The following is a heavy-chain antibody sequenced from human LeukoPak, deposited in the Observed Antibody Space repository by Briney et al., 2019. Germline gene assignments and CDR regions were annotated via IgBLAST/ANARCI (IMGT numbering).Heavy chain of an antibody. J-gene: IGHJ4*02. V-gene: IGHV3-21*01. CDR2: ISSSSSYI. CDR3: ARDPYSGLFDY. CDR1: GFIFSSYS. Sequence: GRSLRLSCAASGFIFSSYSMNWVRQAPGKGLEWVSSISSSSSYIYYADSVKGRFTISRDNAKNSLYLQMNSLRAEDTAVYYCARDPYSGLFDYWGQGTLVTVSS. D-gene: IGHD4-11*01.